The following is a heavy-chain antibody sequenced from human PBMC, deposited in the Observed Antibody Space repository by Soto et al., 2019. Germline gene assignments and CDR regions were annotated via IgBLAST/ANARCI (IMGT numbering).Heavy chain of an antibody. CDR1: GYTLINYY. D-gene: IGHD6-13*01. J-gene: IGHJ4*02. CDR3: ARDDNRIYSSSWYPTDY. V-gene: IGHV1-18*04. Sequence: GASVKLSCEASGYTLINYYRRWVRQAPGQGLEWMGGISAYNGNTNYAQKLQGRVTMTTDTSTSTAYMELRSLRSDDTAVYYCARDDNRIYSSSWYPTDYWGQGTLVTVSS. CDR2: ISAYNGNT.